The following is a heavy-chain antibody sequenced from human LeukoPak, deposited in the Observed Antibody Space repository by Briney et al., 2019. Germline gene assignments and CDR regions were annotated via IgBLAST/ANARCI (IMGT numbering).Heavy chain of an antibody. V-gene: IGHV3-21*01. CDR3: ARDRPGITGTTLPDY. CDR2: ISSSSYI. D-gene: IGHD1-20*01. Sequence: KPGGSLVLSCAASGFTFSSYSMNWVRQAPGKGVERVSSISSSSYIYYADSVKGRFTISRDNAKNSLYLQMNSLRAEDTAVYYCARDRPGITGTTLPDYWGQGTLVTVSS. J-gene: IGHJ4*02. CDR1: GFTFSSYS.